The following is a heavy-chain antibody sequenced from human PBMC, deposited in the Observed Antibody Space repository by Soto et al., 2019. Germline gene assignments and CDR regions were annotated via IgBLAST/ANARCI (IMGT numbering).Heavy chain of an antibody. D-gene: IGHD3-3*01. CDR3: ARGFRTRITIFGVAKSYYGMDV. Sequence: GXSVKVSCKASGYPFTSYDINWVRQATGQGLEWMGWMNPNSGNTGYAQKFQGRVTMTRNTSISTAYMELSSLRSEDTAVYYCARGFRTRITIFGVAKSYYGMDVWGQGTTVTVSS. CDR2: MNPNSGNT. CDR1: GYPFTSYD. V-gene: IGHV1-8*01. J-gene: IGHJ6*02.